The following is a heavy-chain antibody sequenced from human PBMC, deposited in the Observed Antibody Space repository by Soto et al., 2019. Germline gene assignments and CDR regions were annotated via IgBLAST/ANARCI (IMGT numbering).Heavy chain of an antibody. CDR2: FYYSGST. J-gene: IGHJ4*02. V-gene: IGHV4-39*01. CDR1: GGAISSSSYY. D-gene: IGHD4-17*01. CDR3: ARLGLGDYADFFDY. Sequence: PSETLSLTCTVSGGAISSSSYYLGWIRQPPGKGLEWIGSFYYSGSTYYNPSLKSRVTISVDTSKNQFSLKLSYVTAADTAVYYCARLGLGDYADFFDYWGQGTLITVSS.